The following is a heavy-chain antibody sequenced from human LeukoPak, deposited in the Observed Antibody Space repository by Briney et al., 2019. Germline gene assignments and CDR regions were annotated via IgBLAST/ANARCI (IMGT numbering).Heavy chain of an antibody. CDR3: ARDAEDTAMLSGPGGMDV. D-gene: IGHD5-18*01. V-gene: IGHV4-34*01. Sequence: KASETLSLTCAVYGGSFSGYYWSWIRQPPGKGLEWIGEINHSGSTNYNPSLKSRVTISVDTSKNQFSLKLSSVTAADTAVYFCARDAEDTAMLSGPGGMDVWGQGTTVTVSS. CDR2: INHSGST. J-gene: IGHJ6*02. CDR1: GGSFSGYY.